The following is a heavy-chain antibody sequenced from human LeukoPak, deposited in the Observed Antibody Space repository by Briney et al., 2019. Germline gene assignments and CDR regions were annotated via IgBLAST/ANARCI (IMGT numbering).Heavy chain of an antibody. Sequence: ASVKVSCKASGYTFTGYYMHWVRQAPGQGLEWMGWINPNSGGTNYAQKFQGRVTMTRDTSISTAYMELSRLRSDDTAVYYCARDWCSGGSCYGAFDIWGQGTMVTVSS. D-gene: IGHD2-15*01. CDR3: ARDWCSGGSCYGAFDI. CDR1: GYTFTGYY. CDR2: INPNSGGT. J-gene: IGHJ3*02. V-gene: IGHV1-2*02.